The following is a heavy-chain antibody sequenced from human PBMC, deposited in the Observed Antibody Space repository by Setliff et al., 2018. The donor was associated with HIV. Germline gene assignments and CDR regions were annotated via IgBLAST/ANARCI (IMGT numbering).Heavy chain of an antibody. CDR3: ARHAALIKRYYYYYLDV. Sequence: SETLSLTCTVSGGSIGIYYWSWLRQPPGKGLEWIGYIYYTGSTFYRPSLKSRLTISVDTSKNQFSLKLSSVTAADTAVYYCARHAALIKRYYYYYLDVWGKGTTVTVSS. D-gene: IGHD5-18*01. V-gene: IGHV4-59*08. CDR1: GGSIGIYY. J-gene: IGHJ6*03. CDR2: IYYTGST.